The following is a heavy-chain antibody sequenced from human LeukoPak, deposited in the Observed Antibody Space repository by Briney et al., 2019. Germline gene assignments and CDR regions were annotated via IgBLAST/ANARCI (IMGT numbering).Heavy chain of an antibody. V-gene: IGHV5-51*01. CDR2: IYPGDSDT. J-gene: IGHJ4*02. Sequence: GEALKISCKGSGYSFTSYWIGWVRQMPRKGLEWMGIIYPGDSDTRDSPSFQGPVTISAEKSISTAYLQWSSMKASDTAMYYCARGGPLVDYWGQGTLVTVSS. CDR3: ARGGPLVDY. CDR1: GYSFTSYW. D-gene: IGHD3-16*01.